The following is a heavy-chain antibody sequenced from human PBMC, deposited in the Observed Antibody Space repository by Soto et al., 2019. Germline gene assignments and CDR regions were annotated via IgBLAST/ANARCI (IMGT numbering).Heavy chain of an antibody. J-gene: IGHJ4*02. CDR3: ATSGGGWYLY. Sequence: QVQLVQSGAEVKKPGASVKVSCKASGYTFSSYDINWVRQAPGQGLEWMGWLNPNSGDTGYAQKVQCSVTLTTNTSRNAAYIELSSLTSDDTPVYYCATSGGGWYLYWGQGTLVTVSS. D-gene: IGHD6-19*01. V-gene: IGHV1-8*01. CDR2: LNPNSGDT. CDR1: GYTFSSYD.